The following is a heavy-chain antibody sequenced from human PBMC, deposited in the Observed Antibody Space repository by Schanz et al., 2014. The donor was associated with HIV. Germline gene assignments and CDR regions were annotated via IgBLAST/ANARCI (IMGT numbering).Heavy chain of an antibody. CDR1: GFTFSNYA. J-gene: IGHJ4*01. V-gene: IGHV3-23*01. Sequence: EVQLLESGGGLVQPGGSLRLSCAASGFTFSNYAMSWDSKEKGKGREMLSSISESGWATYYADSVNGRFTISRDNSKNTLYLQMTTLRTEDTAVYYCAKPEYDSSGNSQSHFDYWG. D-gene: IGHD3-22*01. CDR3: AKPEYDSSGNSQSHFDY. CDR2: ISESGWAT.